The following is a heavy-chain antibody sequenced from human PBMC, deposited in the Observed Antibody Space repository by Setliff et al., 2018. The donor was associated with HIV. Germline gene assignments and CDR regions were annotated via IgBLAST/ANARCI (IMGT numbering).Heavy chain of an antibody. CDR2: IQTSEGT. J-gene: IGHJ4*02. CDR1: GGSISTDY. CDR3: ARDNNDILAGYSN. V-gene: IGHV4-4*07. D-gene: IGHD3-9*01. Sequence: ETRSLTCTVSGGSISTDYWTWVRQSAGKGLEWIGRIQTSEGTKYNPYLNSRVTMSVDTSKNQFSLKLSSVTAADTAVYWCARDNNDILAGYSNWGQGTQVTVSS.